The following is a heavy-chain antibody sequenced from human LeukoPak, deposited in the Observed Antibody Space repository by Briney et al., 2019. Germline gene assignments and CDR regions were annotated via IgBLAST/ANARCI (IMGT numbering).Heavy chain of an antibody. CDR2: ISSGSSYI. D-gene: IGHD3-22*01. Sequence: GGSLRLSCAASGFTFSSYSMNWVRQAPGKGLEWVSSISSGSSYIYYADSVKGRFTISRDNAKNSLYLQMNSLRAEDTAVYYCARDQTYYYDSSGYYYGDGMDVWGQGTTVTVSS. J-gene: IGHJ6*02. CDR1: GFTFSSYS. V-gene: IGHV3-21*01. CDR3: ARDQTYYYDSSGYYYGDGMDV.